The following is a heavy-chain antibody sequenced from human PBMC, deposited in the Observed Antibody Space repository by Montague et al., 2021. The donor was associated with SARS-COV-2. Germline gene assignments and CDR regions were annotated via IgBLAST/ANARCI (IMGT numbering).Heavy chain of an antibody. D-gene: IGHD3-9*01. CDR1: GGSVSSCTYY. V-gene: IGHV4-39*01. CDR2: IYDSGKC. CDR3: ARPQPYYDLLTGNPFDV. Sequence: SETLSLTCTVSGGSVSSCTYYWVWIRQRPGKDLDWIGSIYDSGKCNYNPSLKSRATIFVYTSKNQFSLQLISVTAADTAVYYCARPQPYYDLLTGNPFDVWGQGTMVTVSS. J-gene: IGHJ3*01.